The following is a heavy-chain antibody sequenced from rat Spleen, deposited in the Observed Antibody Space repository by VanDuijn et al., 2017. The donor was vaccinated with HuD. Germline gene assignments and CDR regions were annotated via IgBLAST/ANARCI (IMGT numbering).Heavy chain of an antibody. CDR1: GYSITSSYR. CDR2: VDSAGST. J-gene: IGHJ4*01. CDR3: AKTTVAYYYVMDA. V-gene: IGHV3-3*01. Sequence: EVQLQESGPGLVKPSQSPSPTCSVTGYSITSSYRWNWIRQFPGNKLEWMGYVDSAGSTNYNPSLRGRISITRDTSKDQFFLQVNSVTTEDTATYYCAKTTVAYYYVMDAWGQGASFPVSS. D-gene: IGHD1-3*01.